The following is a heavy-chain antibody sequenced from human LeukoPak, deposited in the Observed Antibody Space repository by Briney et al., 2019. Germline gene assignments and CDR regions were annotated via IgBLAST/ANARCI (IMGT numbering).Heavy chain of an antibody. CDR1: GGSITDNHW. V-gene: IGHV4-4*02. J-gene: IGHJ5*02. Sequence: PSGTLSLTCAVSGGSITDNHWWSWVRQPPGKGLEWIGEIFHSGSTSYNPSLKSRVTFSVDKSKNQFSLKLTSVTAADTAVYYCAIHRDISVAGRMPFDPWGQGTLVTVSS. CDR3: AIHRDISVAGRMPFDP. D-gene: IGHD6-19*01. CDR2: IFHSGST.